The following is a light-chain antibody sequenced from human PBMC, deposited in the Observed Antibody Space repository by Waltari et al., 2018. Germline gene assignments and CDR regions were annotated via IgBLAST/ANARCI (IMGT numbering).Light chain of an antibody. CDR1: PGVRRNW. CDR3: HQYDTAPHT. J-gene: IGKJ4*01. V-gene: IGKV3-20*01. Sequence: EIVLTQSPGTLSLSLGAGATLSCRASPGVRRNWLAWYHQRPGQAPRLLIYGASTRATGITDKFIGSGAGTDFILTIRRLEPEDFGVYYCHQYDTAPHTFGGGTKVEIK. CDR2: GAS.